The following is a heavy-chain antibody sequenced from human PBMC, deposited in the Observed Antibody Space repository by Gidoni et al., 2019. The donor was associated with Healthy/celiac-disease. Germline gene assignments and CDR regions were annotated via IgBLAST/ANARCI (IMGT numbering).Heavy chain of an antibody. D-gene: IGHD3-10*01. CDR1: GFTFSSYA. CDR2: ISYDGSNK. Sequence: QVQLVESGGGVVQPGRSLRLSCAASGFTFSSYAMHWVRQAPGKGLEWVAVISYDGSNKYYADSVKGRFTISRDNSKNTLYLQMNSLRAEDTAVYYCARDRLLWFGEPSGGPSWFDPWGQGTLVTVSS. CDR3: ARDRLLWFGEPSGGPSWFDP. V-gene: IGHV3-30*04. J-gene: IGHJ5*02.